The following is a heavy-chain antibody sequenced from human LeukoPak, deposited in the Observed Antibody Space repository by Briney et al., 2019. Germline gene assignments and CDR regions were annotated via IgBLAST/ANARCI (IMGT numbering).Heavy chain of an antibody. D-gene: IGHD3-9*01. Sequence: SETLSLTCAVYGGSFSGYYWSWIRQPPGKGLEWIGEINHSGSTNYNPSLKSRVTISVDTSKNQFSLKLSSVTAADTAVYYCARHVLRYFDWPNRPFDYWGQGTLVTASS. CDR2: INHSGST. CDR1: GGSFSGYY. V-gene: IGHV4-34*01. CDR3: ARHVLRYFDWPNRPFDY. J-gene: IGHJ4*02.